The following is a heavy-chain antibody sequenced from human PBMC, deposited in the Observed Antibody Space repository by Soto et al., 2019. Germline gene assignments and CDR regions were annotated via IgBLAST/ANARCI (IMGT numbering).Heavy chain of an antibody. CDR1: GYTFTSYD. CDR2: MNPNSGNT. D-gene: IGHD4-17*01. V-gene: IGHV1-8*01. Sequence: QVQLVQSGAEVKKPGASVKLSCKASGYTFTSYDINWVRQATGQGLEWMGWMNPNSGNTGYAQKFQDRITMTRHTSISTAYMELSSLRSEDTAVYYCARSTNDYGDRHWGQGTLVTVSS. CDR3: ARSTNDYGDRH. J-gene: IGHJ4*02.